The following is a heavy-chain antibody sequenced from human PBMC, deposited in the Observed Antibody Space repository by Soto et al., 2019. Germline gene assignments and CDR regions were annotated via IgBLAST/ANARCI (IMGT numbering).Heavy chain of an antibody. CDR2: ISNDGSSI. Sequence: EVQLVESGGGLVQPGGSLRLSCVASGFTFSRDWMHWVRQAPGKGLVWVSSISNDGSSIYADPVKGRFTISRDNAKNTLYLQMNSLRAEDTAVYYCARLPNKSPQNWGQGTLVIVSP. J-gene: IGHJ1*01. CDR3: ARLPNKSPQN. V-gene: IGHV3-74*01. CDR1: GFTFSRDW.